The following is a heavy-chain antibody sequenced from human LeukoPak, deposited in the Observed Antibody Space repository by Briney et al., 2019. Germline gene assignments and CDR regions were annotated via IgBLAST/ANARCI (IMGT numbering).Heavy chain of an antibody. D-gene: IGHD3-22*01. J-gene: IGHJ4*02. Sequence: PGGSLRLSCAASGFTFSNYWMSWVRQAPGKGLEWVANIKQEGSEKYHVDSVKGRFIISRDNAKNSLYLQMNSLRAEDTAVYFCARVSSGYYLDYWGQGTLVTVSS. CDR2: IKQEGSEK. CDR3: ARVSSGYYLDY. V-gene: IGHV3-7*03. CDR1: GFTFSNYW.